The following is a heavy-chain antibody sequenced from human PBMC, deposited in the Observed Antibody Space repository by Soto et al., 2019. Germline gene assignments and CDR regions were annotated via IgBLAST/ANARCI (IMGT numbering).Heavy chain of an antibody. CDR3: ARRFSSSSFYFDY. J-gene: IGHJ4*02. CDR1: GFPFSSYA. CDR2: IDFTGAGT. Sequence: EVQLLESGGGLVQPGGSLRLSCAASGFPFSSYAMSWVRLAPDKGLEWVSAIDFTGAGTYYADSVKGRFTISRDNSKNTLYLQMSSMRAEDTAVYFCARRFSSSSFYFDYWGQGTLVTVSS. D-gene: IGHD6-6*01. V-gene: IGHV3-23*01.